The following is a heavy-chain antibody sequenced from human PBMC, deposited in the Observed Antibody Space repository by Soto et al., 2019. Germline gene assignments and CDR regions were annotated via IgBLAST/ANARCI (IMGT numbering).Heavy chain of an antibody. CDR3: AREDDGGDRDYYGLDV. CDR2: IYYSGST. J-gene: IGHJ6*02. D-gene: IGHD2-21*02. Sequence: SETLSLTCTVSGGSISSGGYYWSWIRQHPGKGLEWTGYIYYSGSTYYNPSLKSRVTISVDTSKNQFSLQLSSVTAADTAVYFCAREDDGGDRDYYGLDVWGQGTTVTVSS. V-gene: IGHV4-30-4*08. CDR1: GGSISSGGYY.